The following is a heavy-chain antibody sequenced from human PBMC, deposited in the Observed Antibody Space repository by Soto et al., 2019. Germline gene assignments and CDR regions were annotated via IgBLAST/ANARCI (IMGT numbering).Heavy chain of an antibody. CDR2: ISGYNSDT. CDR3: AKNGQPPYYYGLDV. D-gene: IGHD2-8*01. Sequence: ASVKVSCKASGYTFTRYGISWVRQAPGQGPEWMGWISGYNSDTTYAQKIQGRVTMTIDTSTSTAYMELRSLTSDDTAVYYCAKNGQPPYYYGLDVWGQGTKVTVSS. V-gene: IGHV1-18*01. J-gene: IGHJ6*02. CDR1: GYTFTRYG.